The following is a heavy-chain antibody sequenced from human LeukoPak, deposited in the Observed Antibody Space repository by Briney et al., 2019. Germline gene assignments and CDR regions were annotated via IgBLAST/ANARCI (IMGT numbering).Heavy chain of an antibody. D-gene: IGHD6-19*01. Sequence: GGSLRLSCAASGLTFSSYAMSWVRQAPGKGLEWVSAISGSGGSTYYADSVKGRFTISRDNSKNTLYLQMNSLRAEDTAVYYCAKGRYSSGWYRDYFDYWGQGTLVTVSS. V-gene: IGHV3-23*01. CDR2: ISGSGGST. J-gene: IGHJ4*02. CDR3: AKGRYSSGWYRDYFDY. CDR1: GLTFSSYA.